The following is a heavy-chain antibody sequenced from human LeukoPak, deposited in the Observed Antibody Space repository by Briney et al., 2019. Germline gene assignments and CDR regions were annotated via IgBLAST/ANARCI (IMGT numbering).Heavy chain of an antibody. CDR3: ARDGWQWLANWFDP. CDR2: IYTSGST. D-gene: IGHD6-19*01. V-gene: IGHV4-4*07. Sequence: PSETLSLTCTVSGGSISSYYWSWIRQPAGKGLEWIGRIYTSGSTNYNPSLKSRVTMSVDTSKNQFSLKLSSVTAADTAVYYCARDGWQWLANWFDPWGQGTLVTVSS. CDR1: GGSISSYY. J-gene: IGHJ5*02.